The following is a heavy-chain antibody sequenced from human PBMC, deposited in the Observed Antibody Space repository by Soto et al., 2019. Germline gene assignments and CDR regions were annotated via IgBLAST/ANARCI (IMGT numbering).Heavy chain of an antibody. V-gene: IGHV5-51*01. D-gene: IGHD3-10*01. CDR1: GYNFTNYW. CDR2: IYPGDSDT. J-gene: IGHJ6*02. Sequence: PGESLKISCKGSGYNFTNYWIGWVRQMPGKGLELMGIIYPGDSDTRYSPSFQGQVTISADKSISTAYLQWSSLKASDTAMYYCAGGGVRGVVTRTRDYYGMDVWRQGTTVTVSS. CDR3: AGGGVRGVVTRTRDYYGMDV.